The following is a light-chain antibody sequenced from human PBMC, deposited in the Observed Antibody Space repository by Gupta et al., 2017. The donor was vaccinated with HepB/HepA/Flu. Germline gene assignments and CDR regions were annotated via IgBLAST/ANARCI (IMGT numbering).Light chain of an antibody. CDR1: QSLVHSDGKTY. J-gene: IGKJ4*01. CDR3: VQGSHCPHS. V-gene: IGKV2-30*02. CDR2: FVS. Sequence: DFVLTQSPLSLPVTLGQPASISCTSSQSLVHSDGKTYLSWFHQRPGQSARRLIYFVSNRDSGGPGRFSGSGSGTDFTLEISRVEAEDVGVYYCVQGSHCPHSFGGGTTVEIK.